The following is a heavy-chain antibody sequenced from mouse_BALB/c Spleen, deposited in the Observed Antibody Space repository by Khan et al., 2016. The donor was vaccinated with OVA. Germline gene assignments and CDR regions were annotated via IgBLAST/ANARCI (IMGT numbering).Heavy chain of an antibody. CDR2: INPDSSTI. D-gene: IGHD2-14*01. CDR1: GFDFSRYW. CDR3: ASPYWYDGRAWFAY. J-gene: IGHJ3*01. V-gene: IGHV4-1*02. Sequence: VQLKQSGGGLVQPGGSLKLSCAASGFDFSRYWMSWVRQAPGKGLEWIGEINPDSSTINYTPSLKDKFIISRDNAKNTLYLQMSKASSEDTALYYCASPYWYDGRAWFAYWGQGTLVTVSA.